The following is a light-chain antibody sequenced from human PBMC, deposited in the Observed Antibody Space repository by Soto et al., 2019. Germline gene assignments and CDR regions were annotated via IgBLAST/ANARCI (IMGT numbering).Light chain of an antibody. J-gene: IGLJ3*02. CDR3: ATWDSDTRV. CDR1: SGHSSYI. Sequence: QSVLTQSSSASASLGSSVKLTCTLSSGHSSYIIAWHQQQPGKAPRYLMKLEGSGSYNKGSGVPDRFSGSGSGADRYLTISNLQFEDEADYYCATWDSDTRVFGGGTKLSVL. V-gene: IGLV4-60*02. CDR2: LEGSGSY.